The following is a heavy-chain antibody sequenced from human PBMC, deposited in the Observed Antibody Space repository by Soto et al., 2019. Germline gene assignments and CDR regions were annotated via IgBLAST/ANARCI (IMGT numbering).Heavy chain of an antibody. Sequence: EVQLLESGGGLVQPGGSLRLSCAASGFTLSSYALNWVRQAPGKGLNWVSGIRGSCDFPFDADSVKGRFTISRDNSVNTLYLQMNSLRVEDAAVYYCARGPTIFGVGVDAFDIWGQGTMVTVSS. J-gene: IGHJ3*02. D-gene: IGHD3-3*01. CDR2: IRGSCDFP. V-gene: IGHV3-23*01. CDR1: GFTLSSYA. CDR3: ARGPTIFGVGVDAFDI.